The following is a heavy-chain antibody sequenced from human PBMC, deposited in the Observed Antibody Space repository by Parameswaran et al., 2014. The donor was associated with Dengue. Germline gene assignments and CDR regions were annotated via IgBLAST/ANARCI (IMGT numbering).Heavy chain of an antibody. V-gene: IGHV4-61*01. D-gene: IGHD1-26*01. J-gene: IGHJ4*02. CDR1: GGSVSSGSYY. CDR2: IYYSGLT. CDR3: ARDKWDPGVFDY. Sequence: ASETLSLTCTVSGGSVSSGSYYWSWIRQPPGKGLEWIGYIYYSGLTNYNPSLKSRVTISVDTSKNQFSLKLSSVTAADTAVYYCARDKWDPGVFDYWGQGTLVTVSS.